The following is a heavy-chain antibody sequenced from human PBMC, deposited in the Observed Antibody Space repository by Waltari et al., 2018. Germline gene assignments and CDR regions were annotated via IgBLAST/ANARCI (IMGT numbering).Heavy chain of an antibody. CDR2: ISGSGGST. Sequence: EVQLLESGGGLVQPGVSLRLSCAASGITFRRYALRWVRQAPGKGLEWGSAISGSGGSTYYADSVKGRFTISRDNSKNTLYLQMNSLRAEDTAVYYCAKDPLATYPWWFDPWGQGTLVTVSS. CDR1: GITFRRYA. V-gene: IGHV3-23*01. CDR3: AKDPLATYPWWFDP. D-gene: IGHD1-26*01. J-gene: IGHJ5*02.